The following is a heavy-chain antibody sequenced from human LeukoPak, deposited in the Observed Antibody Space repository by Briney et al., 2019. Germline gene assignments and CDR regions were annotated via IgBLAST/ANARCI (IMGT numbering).Heavy chain of an antibody. CDR2: ISSSSSLK. V-gene: IGHV3-48*04. J-gene: IGHJ4*02. CDR3: ARSRFYFDY. Sequence: GGSLRLSCAASGFTFSSYSMNWVRQAPGKGLEWVSYISSSSSLKYYADSVKGRFTVSRDNAKNSLYLQLNSLRAEDTAVYYCARSRFYFDYWGQGTLVTVSS. CDR1: GFTFSSYS.